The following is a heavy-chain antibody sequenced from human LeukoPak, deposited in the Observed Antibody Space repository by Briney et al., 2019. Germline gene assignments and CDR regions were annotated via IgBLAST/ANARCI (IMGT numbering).Heavy chain of an antibody. J-gene: IGHJ4*02. D-gene: IGHD5-24*01. Sequence: PGGSLRLSCAASGFTFSSYAMSWVRQAPGKGLEWVSAISGSGGSTYYADSVKGRFTISRDNAKNSLYLQMNSLRAEDTAVYYCARMRDGYTGRYFFDYWGQGTLVTVSS. CDR3: ARMRDGYTGRYFFDY. CDR1: GFTFSSYA. CDR2: ISGSGGST. V-gene: IGHV3-23*01.